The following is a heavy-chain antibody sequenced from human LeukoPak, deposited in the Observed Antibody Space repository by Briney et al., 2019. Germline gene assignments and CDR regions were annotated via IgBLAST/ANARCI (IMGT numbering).Heavy chain of an antibody. Sequence: SETLSLTCTVSDGSISSSTYWGWIRQPPGKGLEWIGSIYYSGNTYYNPSLKSRVTISVDTSKNQFSLKLGSVTATDTAVYYCASPQRGYSYGYAGPFDYWGQGTLVTVSS. D-gene: IGHD5-18*01. J-gene: IGHJ4*02. CDR1: DGSISSSTY. CDR2: IYYSGNT. V-gene: IGHV4-39*01. CDR3: ASPQRGYSYGYAGPFDY.